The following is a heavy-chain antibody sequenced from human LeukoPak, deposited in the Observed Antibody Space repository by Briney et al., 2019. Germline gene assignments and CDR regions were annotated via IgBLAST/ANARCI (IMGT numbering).Heavy chain of an antibody. CDR2: IYYSGST. CDR3: ASLSGWYLY. CDR1: GGSISSYY. D-gene: IGHD6-19*01. V-gene: IGHV4-59*01. J-gene: IGHJ4*02. Sequence: PSETLSLTCTVSGGSISSYYWSWLRQPPGKGLEWIGYIYYSGSTNYNPSLKSRVTISVDTSKNQFSLKLSSVTAADTAVYYCASLSGWYLYRGQGTLVTVSS.